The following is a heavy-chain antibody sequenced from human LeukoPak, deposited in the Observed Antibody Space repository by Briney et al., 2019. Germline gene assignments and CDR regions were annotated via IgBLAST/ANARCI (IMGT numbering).Heavy chain of an antibody. D-gene: IGHD3-3*01. J-gene: IGHJ5*02. CDR1: GYTFTDYY. CDR3: ARADFIDAGPYLIGP. Sequence: ASVRVSCKTSGYTFTDYYIHCVRQAPGQGLEWMGWINTKSGRTSSARKFQGRVTMTRDPSITTVYMDMAWLTSDDTAIYFCARADFIDAGPYLIGPWGQGTLVTVSS. CDR2: INTKSGRT. V-gene: IGHV1-2*02.